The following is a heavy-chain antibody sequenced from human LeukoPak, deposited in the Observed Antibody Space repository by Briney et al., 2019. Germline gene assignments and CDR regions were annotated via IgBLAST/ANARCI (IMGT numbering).Heavy chain of an antibody. V-gene: IGHV4-61*02. CDR1: GGSISSGSYY. Sequence: SETLSLTCTVSGGSISSGSYYWSWIRQPAGKGLEWIERIYTSGSTNYNPSLKSRVTISVDTSKNQFSLKLSSVTAADTAVYYCARDPYYDFWSGGFDPWGQGTLVTVSS. CDR2: IYTSGST. CDR3: ARDPYYDFWSGGFDP. D-gene: IGHD3-3*01. J-gene: IGHJ5*02.